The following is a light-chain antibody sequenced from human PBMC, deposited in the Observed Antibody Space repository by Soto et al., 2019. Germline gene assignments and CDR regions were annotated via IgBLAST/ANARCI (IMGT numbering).Light chain of an antibody. CDR1: QSLVHRDGNTY. CDR2: EIS. Sequence: DVVMTQTPLSSPVTLGQPASISCRSSQSLVHRDGNTYLSWLQQRPGQPPRLLIYEISNRFSVVPDRFSGSGAGTDFTLKINRVEAEDAGVYYCMQSPHFPRTFGRGNNLEIK. J-gene: IGKJ2*02. V-gene: IGKV2-24*01. CDR3: MQSPHFPRT.